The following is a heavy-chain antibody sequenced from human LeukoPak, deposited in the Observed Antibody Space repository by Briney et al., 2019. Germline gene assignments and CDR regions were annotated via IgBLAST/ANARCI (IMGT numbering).Heavy chain of an antibody. Sequence: GGSLRLSCAASGFTFSSYSMNWVRQAPGKGLEWVSSISSSSSYIYYADSLRGRFTISRDNSKNTLYLQMNSLRAEDTAVYYCASLIGRGYWGQGTLVTVSS. CDR2: ISSSSSYI. J-gene: IGHJ4*02. V-gene: IGHV3-21*01. CDR3: ASLIGRGY. CDR1: GFTFSSYS. D-gene: IGHD2/OR15-2a*01.